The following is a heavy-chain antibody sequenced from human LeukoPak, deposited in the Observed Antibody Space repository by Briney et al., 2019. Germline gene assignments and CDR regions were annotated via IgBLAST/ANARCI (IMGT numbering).Heavy chain of an antibody. CDR3: TTDEAAGIRWSELKRDY. CDR1: GFTFSNAW. CDR2: IKSKTDGGTT. V-gene: IGHV3-15*01. J-gene: IGHJ4*02. Sequence: PGGSLRLSCAASGFTFSNAWMSWVRQAPGKGLEWVGRIKSKTDGGTTDYAAPVKGRFTISRDDSKNTLYLQMNSLKTEDTAVYYCTTDEAAGIRWSELKRDYWGQGTLVTVSS. D-gene: IGHD4-23*01.